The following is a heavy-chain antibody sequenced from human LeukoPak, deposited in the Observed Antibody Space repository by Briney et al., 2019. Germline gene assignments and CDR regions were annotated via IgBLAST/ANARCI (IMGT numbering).Heavy chain of an antibody. CDR3: ARVGDGGYGSGSYGMDV. J-gene: IGHJ6*02. V-gene: IGHV3-30-3*01. CDR1: GFTFSSYA. Sequence: GGSLRLSCAASGFTFSSYAMHWVRQAPGKGLEWVAVISYDGSNKYYADSVKGRFTISRDNSKNTLYLQMNSLRAEDTAVYYCARVGDGGYGSGSYGMDVWGQGTTVTVSS. D-gene: IGHD3-10*01. CDR2: ISYDGSNK.